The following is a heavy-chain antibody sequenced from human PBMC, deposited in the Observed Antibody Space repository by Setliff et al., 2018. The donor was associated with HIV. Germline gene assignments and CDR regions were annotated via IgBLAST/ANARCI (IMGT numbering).Heavy chain of an antibody. CDR1: EFTFNTYS. J-gene: IGHJ5*02. CDR3: AKSSGSYPLGFDP. D-gene: IGHD3-16*02. Sequence: GGSLRLSCAASEFTFNTYSMNWVRLAPGKGLEWVSAISSTSTNVFHADSVKGRFTISRDNARNSLYLQMNSLKASDSGIYYCAKSSGSYPLGFDPWGQGTLVTVSS. V-gene: IGHV3-21*04. CDR2: ISSTSTNV.